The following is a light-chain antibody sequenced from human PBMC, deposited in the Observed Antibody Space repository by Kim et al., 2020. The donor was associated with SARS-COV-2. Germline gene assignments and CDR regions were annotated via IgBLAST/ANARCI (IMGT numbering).Light chain of an antibody. CDR2: DAS. Sequence: PGERATLSCRASQSVRSNHLAWYQQKPGQAPRLLIYDASSRATGIPERFSGSGSGTDFTLTISRLEPEDFAVYYCQQYGSSPRTFGQGTKV. CDR3: QQYGSSPRT. V-gene: IGKV3-20*01. CDR1: QSVRSNH. J-gene: IGKJ1*01.